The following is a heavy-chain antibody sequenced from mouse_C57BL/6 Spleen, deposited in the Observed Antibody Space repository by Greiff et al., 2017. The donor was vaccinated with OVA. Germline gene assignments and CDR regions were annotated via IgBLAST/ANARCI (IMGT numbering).Heavy chain of an antibody. V-gene: IGHV1-15*01. D-gene: IGHD3-3*01. CDR3: TREGWDGGY. CDR2: IDPETGGT. J-gene: IGHJ2*01. CDR1: GYTFTDYE. Sequence: VQLQQSGAELVRPGASVTLSCKASGYTFTDYEMHWVKQTPVHGLEWIGAIDPETGGTAYNQKFKGKAILTADKSSSTAYMELRSLTSEDSAVYYCTREGWDGGYWGQGTTLTVSS.